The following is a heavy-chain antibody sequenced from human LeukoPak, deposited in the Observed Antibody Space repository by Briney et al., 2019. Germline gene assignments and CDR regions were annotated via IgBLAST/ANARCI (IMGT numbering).Heavy chain of an antibody. V-gene: IGHV4-34*01. CDR3: AREVLLWFWESPFDY. J-gene: IGHJ4*02. CDR1: GVSFSGYY. Sequence: SETLSLTCAVYGVSFSGYYWSWLRQPPGKGLEWLGEINHSGSTNYNPSLKSRVTISVDTSKNQFSLKLSSVTAADTAVYYCAREVLLWFWESPFDYWGQGTLVTVSS. CDR2: INHSGST. D-gene: IGHD3-10*01.